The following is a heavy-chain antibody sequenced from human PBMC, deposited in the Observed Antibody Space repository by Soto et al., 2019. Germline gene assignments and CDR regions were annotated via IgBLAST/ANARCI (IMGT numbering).Heavy chain of an antibody. CDR2: ISSSSSTI. J-gene: IGHJ5*02. CDR1: GFTFSSYS. CDR3: AWGRFGGSYGNWFDP. Sequence: GGSLRLSCAASGFTFSSYSMNWVRQAPGKGLEWVSYISSSSSTIYYADSVKGRFTISRDNAKNSLYLQMNSLRAEDTAVYYCAWGRFGGSYGNWFDPWGQGTLVTVSS. V-gene: IGHV3-48*01. D-gene: IGHD1-26*01.